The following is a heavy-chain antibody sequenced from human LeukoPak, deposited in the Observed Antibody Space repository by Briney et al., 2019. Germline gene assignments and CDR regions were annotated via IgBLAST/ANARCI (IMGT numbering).Heavy chain of an antibody. D-gene: IGHD3-22*01. J-gene: IGHJ3*02. CDR1: GFTFSDYY. CDR2: ISSSGSTI. CDR3: ARDADDSRGYYHDAFDI. Sequence: GGSLRLSCAASGFTFSDYYMSWIRQAPGKGLEWVSYISSSGSTIYYADSVKGRFTISRDNAKNSLYLQMNSLRAEDTAVYYCARDADDSRGYYHDAFDIWGQGTMVTVSS. V-gene: IGHV3-11*01.